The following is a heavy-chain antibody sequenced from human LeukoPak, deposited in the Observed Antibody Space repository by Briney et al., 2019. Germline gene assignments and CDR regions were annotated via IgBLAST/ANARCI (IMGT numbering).Heavy chain of an antibody. CDR1: GFTFSSYS. Sequence: GGSLRLSCAASGFTFSSYSMNWVRQAPGKGLEWVLSISSSSSYIYYADSVKGRFTISRDNAKNSLYLQMNSLRAEDTAVYYCARDSPYEPRFDIWGQGTMVTVSS. CDR2: ISSSSSYI. CDR3: ARDSPYEPRFDI. D-gene: IGHD1-14*01. J-gene: IGHJ3*02. V-gene: IGHV3-21*01.